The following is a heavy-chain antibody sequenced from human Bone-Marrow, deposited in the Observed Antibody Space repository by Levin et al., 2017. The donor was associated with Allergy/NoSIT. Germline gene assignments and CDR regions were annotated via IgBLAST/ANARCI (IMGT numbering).Heavy chain of an antibody. D-gene: IGHD2-15*01. CDR3: VVRWY. V-gene: IGHV3-53*01. Sequence: PSETLSLTCAASGFTVYNNYMSWVRQAPGKGLEWVSLIYSNGDTRYADSVKGRFTISRDKSKNTLYLQMNSLRAEDTAVYYCVVRWYWGQGTLVTVSS. CDR2: IYSNGDT. J-gene: IGHJ4*02. CDR1: GFTVYNNY.